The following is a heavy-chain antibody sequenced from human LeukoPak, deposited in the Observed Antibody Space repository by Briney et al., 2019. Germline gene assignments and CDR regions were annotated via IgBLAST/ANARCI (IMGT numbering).Heavy chain of an antibody. V-gene: IGHV3-20*04. J-gene: IGHJ3*02. Sequence: GGSLRLSCAASGFTFDNYGMTWVRQVPGKGLEWVSGINWNGGSTGYADSVKGRFTISRDNAMNSLYLQMNSLRAEDTALYYCARSYRVYGDYLLRAFDIWGQGTMVTVSS. D-gene: IGHD4-17*01. CDR2: INWNGGST. CDR3: ARSYRVYGDYLLRAFDI. CDR1: GFTFDNYG.